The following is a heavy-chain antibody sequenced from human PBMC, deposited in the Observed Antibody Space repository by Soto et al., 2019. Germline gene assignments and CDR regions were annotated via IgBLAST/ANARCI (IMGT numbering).Heavy chain of an antibody. J-gene: IGHJ3*02. V-gene: IGHV3-53*01. CDR2: IYGGGPT. CDR3: ASRDGDNVDGAFDI. CDR1: AVTVSSKS. Sequence: GGPLRLSSAASAVTVSSKSMSWVNQAPGKGREWGADIYGGGPTYYADSVKGRFTISGDKSENALFLQVYSRRAEDTAVYYCASRDGDNVDGAFDIWSQDATVNVSS. D-gene: IGHD7-27*01.